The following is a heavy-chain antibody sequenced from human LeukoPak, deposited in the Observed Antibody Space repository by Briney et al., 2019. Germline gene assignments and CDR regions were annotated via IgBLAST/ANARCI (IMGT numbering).Heavy chain of an antibody. CDR2: INHSGST. Sequence: SETLSLTCAVYGGSFSGYYWSWIRQPPGKGLEWIGEINHSGSTNYNPSLKSRVTISVDTSKNQFSLKLSSVTAADTAVYYCARTGADIVVVVAATGWFGPWGQGTLVTVSS. CDR1: GGSFSGYY. V-gene: IGHV4-34*01. D-gene: IGHD2-15*01. J-gene: IGHJ5*02. CDR3: ARTGADIVVVVAATGWFGP.